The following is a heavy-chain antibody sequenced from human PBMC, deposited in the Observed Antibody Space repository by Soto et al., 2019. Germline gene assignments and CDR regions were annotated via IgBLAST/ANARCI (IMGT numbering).Heavy chain of an antibody. V-gene: IGHV4-4*02. CDR3: ARVIALAGPLIDAFDF. Sequence: QVQLQESGPGLVKPSGTLSLTCAVSGGSISSSNWWSWVRQPPGKGLEWIGEIYHSGSTNYNPSLKSRVTISVDKSKNQFSLKLSSVSAAYTAVYYCARVIALAGPLIDAFDFWGQGTMVTVSS. CDR1: GGSISSSNW. D-gene: IGHD6-19*01. CDR2: IYHSGST. J-gene: IGHJ3*01.